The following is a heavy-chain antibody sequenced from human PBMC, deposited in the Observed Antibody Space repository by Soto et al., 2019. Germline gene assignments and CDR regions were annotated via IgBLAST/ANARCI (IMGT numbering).Heavy chain of an antibody. D-gene: IGHD5-12*01. CDR3: AGGLEGYRGR. Sequence: QVQLVQSGAEVKKPGASVKVSCKASGYTFTDYYIHWVRQAPGQGLEWMGWINPKSGGTNYALKFQGRVTMSRGTANNTAYMELRRLRSDDTAVYYWAGGLEGYRGRWGQGTLVTVSS. CDR1: GYTFTDYY. V-gene: IGHV1-2*02. CDR2: INPKSGGT. J-gene: IGHJ4*02.